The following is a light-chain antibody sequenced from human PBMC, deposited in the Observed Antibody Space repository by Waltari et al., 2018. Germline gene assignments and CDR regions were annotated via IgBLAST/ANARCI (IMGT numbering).Light chain of an antibody. V-gene: IGLV2-11*01. CDR3: CSYAGSYTWV. J-gene: IGLJ3*02. CDR1: SSEVVVYNY. Sequence: QSALTQPRSVSGSPGQSVTISCTGTSSEVVVYNYFSWYQQHPGKAPKLMIYDVSKRPSGVPDRFSGSKSGNTASLTISGLQAEDEADYYCCSYAGSYTWVFGGGTKVTVL. CDR2: DVS.